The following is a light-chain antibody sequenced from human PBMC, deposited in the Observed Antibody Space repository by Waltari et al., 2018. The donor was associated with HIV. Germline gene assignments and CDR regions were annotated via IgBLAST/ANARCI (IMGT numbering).Light chain of an antibody. J-gene: IGKJ4*01. Sequence: EIVLTQSPGTLSLSPGERATISCSASPSVRSASLAWYQQKPGQAPRLLIFGASSRAPGIPDRFSGSGAVTDFILTISRLEPEDCAVYYCQQYAASPLTFGGGTRVEIK. CDR2: GAS. CDR3: QQYAASPLT. CDR1: PSVRSAS. V-gene: IGKV3-20*01.